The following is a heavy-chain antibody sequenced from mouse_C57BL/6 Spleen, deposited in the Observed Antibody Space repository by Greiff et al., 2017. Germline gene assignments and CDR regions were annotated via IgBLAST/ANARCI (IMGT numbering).Heavy chain of an antibody. CDR3: ARYITGRYFDV. J-gene: IGHJ1*03. V-gene: IGHV7-3*01. Sequence: EVQLQQSGGGLVQPGGSLSLSCAASGFTFTDYYMSWVRQPPGKALEWLGFIRNKANGYTTEYSASVKGRFTISRDNSQSILYLQMNALRAEDSATYYCARYITGRYFDVWGTGTTVTVSS. CDR2: IRNKANGYTT. D-gene: IGHD4-1*01. CDR1: GFTFTDYY.